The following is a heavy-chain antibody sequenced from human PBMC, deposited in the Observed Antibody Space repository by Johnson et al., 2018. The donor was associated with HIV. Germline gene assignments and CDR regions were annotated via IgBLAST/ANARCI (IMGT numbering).Heavy chain of an antibody. D-gene: IGHD5-12*01. CDR3: AKDPMVATPANAFDI. V-gene: IGHV3-33*06. J-gene: IGHJ3*02. Sequence: QVQLVESGGGVVQPGRSLRLSCAASGFTFSSYGMHWVRQAPGKGLEWVAVIWYDGSNKYYADSVQGRFTISRDNSKNTLYLQMNSLRAEDTAVYYCAKDPMVATPANAFDIWGQGTMVTVSS. CDR2: IWYDGSNK. CDR1: GFTFSSYG.